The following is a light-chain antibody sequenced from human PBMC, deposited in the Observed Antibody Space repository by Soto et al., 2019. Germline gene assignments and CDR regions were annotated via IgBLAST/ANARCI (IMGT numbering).Light chain of an antibody. CDR2: RDG. Sequence: QSVLTQPPSASGTPGQRVTISCSGSSSNIGSNYVYWYQQLPGTAPKLLIFRDGQRPSGVPARFFGSKSDTSASLAITGLRSEDEAHYYCAVWDNSMTAWVFGGGTQLTVL. CDR1: SSNIGSNY. CDR3: AVWDNSMTAWV. V-gene: IGLV1-47*01. J-gene: IGLJ3*02.